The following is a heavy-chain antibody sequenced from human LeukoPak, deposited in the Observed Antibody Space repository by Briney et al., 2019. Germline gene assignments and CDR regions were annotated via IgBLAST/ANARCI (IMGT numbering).Heavy chain of an antibody. J-gene: IGHJ3*02. CDR1: GYSISSGYY. CDR3: ARALYAGAFDI. Sequence: SETLSLTCTVSGYSISSGYYWGWTRQPPGKGLEWIGSIYHSGSTYYNPSLKSRVTISVDTSKNQFSLKLSSVTAADTAVYYCARALYAGAFDIWGQGTMVTVSS. CDR2: IYHSGST. D-gene: IGHD2/OR15-2a*01. V-gene: IGHV4-38-2*02.